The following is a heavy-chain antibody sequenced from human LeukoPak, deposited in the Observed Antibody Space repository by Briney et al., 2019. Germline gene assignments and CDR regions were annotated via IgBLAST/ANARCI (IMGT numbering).Heavy chain of an antibody. J-gene: IGHJ4*02. Sequence: ASVKVSCKASGYTFTSYGISWVRQAPGQGLEWMGWISAYNGNTNYAQKLQGRVTMTTDTSTSTAYMELRSLRSDDTAVYYCARAPYCSGGTCYSQYFDYWGQGTLVTVSS. D-gene: IGHD2-15*01. CDR3: ARAPYCSGGTCYSQYFDY. CDR1: GYTFTSYG. CDR2: ISAYNGNT. V-gene: IGHV1-18*01.